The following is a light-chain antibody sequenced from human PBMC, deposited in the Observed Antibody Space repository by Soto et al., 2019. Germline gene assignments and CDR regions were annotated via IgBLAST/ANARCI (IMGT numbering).Light chain of an antibody. J-gene: IGKJ2*01. CDR2: GAS. CDR3: QHRTSRYT. CDR1: QSVRTK. V-gene: IGKV3-15*01. Sequence: ETVMTQSPATLSVSPVERATLSCMASQSVRTKLAWYQQKPGQAPRLLIYGASTRATGVPARFSGSGSGTDFTLTISSLEPEDFAVYYCQHRTSRYTFGQGTKVDI.